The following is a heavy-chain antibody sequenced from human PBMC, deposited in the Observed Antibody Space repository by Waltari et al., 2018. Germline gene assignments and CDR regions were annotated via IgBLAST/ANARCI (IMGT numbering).Heavy chain of an antibody. CDR2: MNPNSGKT. V-gene: IGHV1-8*01. Sequence: QVQLVQSGAEVKKPGASVKVSCKVSGYTLTELSMHWVRQAPGKGLEWMGWMNPNSGKTGYAQKFQGRVTMTRNTSISTAYMELSSLRSEDTAVYYCASFMGYSSWGQGTLVTVSS. CDR1: GYTLTELS. J-gene: IGHJ5*02. D-gene: IGHD1-26*01. CDR3: ASFMGYSS.